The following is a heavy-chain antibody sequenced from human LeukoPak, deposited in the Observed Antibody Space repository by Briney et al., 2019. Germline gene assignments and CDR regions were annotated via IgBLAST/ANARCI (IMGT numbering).Heavy chain of an antibody. D-gene: IGHD3-16*02. V-gene: IGHV4-38-2*01. CDR1: GYPASSGFY. Sequence: SETLSLTCSASGYPASSGFYWGWIRQPPGKGLEWIGRIYHSGTTFYNASLQSRVSISVDTAKKNLSLKLSSLTAADTALYYCARRDYVWGSDRSYFDYWGLGTLVTVSS. J-gene: IGHJ4*02. CDR3: ARRDYVWGSDRSYFDY. CDR2: IYHSGTT.